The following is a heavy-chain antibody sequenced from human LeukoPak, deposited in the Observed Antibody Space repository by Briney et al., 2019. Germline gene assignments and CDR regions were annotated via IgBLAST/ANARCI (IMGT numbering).Heavy chain of an antibody. J-gene: IGHJ3*02. CDR1: GFTFSSYW. CDR2: ISSSSSYI. D-gene: IGHD5-18*01. V-gene: IGHV3-21*01. CDR3: ARGRLWPDAFDI. Sequence: GGSLRLSCAASGFTFSSYWMSWVRQAPGKGLEWVSSISSSSSYIYYADSVKGRFTISRDNAKNSLYLQMNSLRAEDTAVYYCARGRLWPDAFDIWGQGTMVTVSS.